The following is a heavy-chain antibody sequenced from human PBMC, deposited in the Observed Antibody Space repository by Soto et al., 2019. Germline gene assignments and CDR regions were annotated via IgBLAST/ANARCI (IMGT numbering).Heavy chain of an antibody. D-gene: IGHD1-26*01. CDR2: ISATGETI. CDR1: GFNFSDFY. Sequence: QVQLVESGGALVKPGGSVRLSCAASGFNFSDFYISWIRQAPGKGLEWVSFISATGETIYYAESVKGRFTISRDNAQNSLDLQMNSLRDEDTAIYYCASQLQGSRRKYYFHFWGQGTLVTVSS. CDR3: ASQLQGSRRKYYFHF. V-gene: IGHV3-11*01. J-gene: IGHJ4*02.